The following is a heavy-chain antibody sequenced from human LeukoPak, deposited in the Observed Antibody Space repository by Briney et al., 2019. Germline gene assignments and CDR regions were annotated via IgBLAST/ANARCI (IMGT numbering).Heavy chain of an antibody. CDR3: AKDSSNDYGAPAWGVHNWFDP. J-gene: IGHJ5*02. D-gene: IGHD4-17*01. CDR2: IKHDGSEK. CDR1: GFTFSNYW. Sequence: GGSLRLSCVVSGFTFSNYWMSWVRQAPGKGLEWAANIKHDGSEKYYVDSVKGRFTISRDNAKNSLYLQMNSLRAEDTALYYCAKDSSNDYGAPAWGVHNWFDPWGQGTLVTVSS. V-gene: IGHV3-7*03.